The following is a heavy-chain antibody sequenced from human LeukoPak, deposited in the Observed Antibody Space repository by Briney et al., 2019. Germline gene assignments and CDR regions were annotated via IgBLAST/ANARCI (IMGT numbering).Heavy chain of an antibody. D-gene: IGHD6-13*01. V-gene: IGHV4-59*08. CDR2: IYYSGST. Sequence: SETLSLTCSVSGGSISTYYWSWIRQPPGKGLEWIGYIYYSGSTNYNPSLKSRVTISVDTSKNQFSLKLSSVTAADTAVYYCERHWETSSWYVYYWGQGTLVTVSS. J-gene: IGHJ4*02. CDR1: GGSISTYY. CDR3: ERHWETSSWYVYY.